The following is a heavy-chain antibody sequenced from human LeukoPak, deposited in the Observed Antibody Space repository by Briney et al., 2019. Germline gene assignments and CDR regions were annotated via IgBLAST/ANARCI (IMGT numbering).Heavy chain of an antibody. V-gene: IGHV4-34*01. D-gene: IGHD5-18*01. J-gene: IGHJ4*02. CDR3: ARGRVDTAGILEGCDY. Sequence: PSETLSLTCAVYGGSFSGYYWSWIRQPPGKGLEWIGEINHSGSTNYNPSLKSRVTISVDTSKNQFSLKLSSVTAADTAVYYCARGRVDTAGILEGCDYWGQGTLVTVSS. CDR1: GGSFSGYY. CDR2: INHSGST.